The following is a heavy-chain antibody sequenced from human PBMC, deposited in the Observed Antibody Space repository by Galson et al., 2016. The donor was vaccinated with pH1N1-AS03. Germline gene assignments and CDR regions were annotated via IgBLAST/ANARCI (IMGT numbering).Heavy chain of an antibody. D-gene: IGHD3-9*01. V-gene: IGHV2-5*02. CDR1: GFSLPTSAVG. Sequence: PALVKPTQTLTLTCTFSGFSLPTSAVGVVWIRQPPGKALEWLALTYWDDDKRYNSSLKSRLTITKDTSKNQVVLTMTNMDPVDTATYYCARTAGWLPDFWGQGTLVTVSS. CDR3: ARTAGWLPDF. J-gene: IGHJ4*02. CDR2: TYWDDDK.